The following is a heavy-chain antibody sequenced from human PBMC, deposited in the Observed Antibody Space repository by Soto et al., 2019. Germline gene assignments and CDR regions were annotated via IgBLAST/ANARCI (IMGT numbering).Heavy chain of an antibody. CDR3: ARDLGDYYDSSGYSRNYYYYGMDV. CDR1: GYTFTSYG. Sequence: GASVKVSCKASGYTFTSYGISWVRQAPGQGLEWMGWISAYNGNTNYAQELQGRVTMTTDTSTSTAYMELRSLRSDDTAVYYCARDLGDYYDSSGYSRNYYYYGMDVWGQGTTVTVSS. CDR2: ISAYNGNT. D-gene: IGHD3-22*01. V-gene: IGHV1-18*01. J-gene: IGHJ6*02.